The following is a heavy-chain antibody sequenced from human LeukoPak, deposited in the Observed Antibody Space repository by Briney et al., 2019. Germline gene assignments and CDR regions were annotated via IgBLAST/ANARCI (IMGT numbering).Heavy chain of an antibody. V-gene: IGHV3-64*01. J-gene: IGHJ6*02. CDR2: ISSNGGST. Sequence: GGSLRLSCAASGFTFSNYGMNWVRQAPGKGLEYVSAISSNGGSTYYANSVKGRFTISRDNSKNTLYLQMGSLRAEDMAVYYCARGGFERWLQKYGMDVWGQGTTVTVSS. CDR3: ARGGFERWLQKYGMDV. D-gene: IGHD5-24*01. CDR1: GFTFSNYG.